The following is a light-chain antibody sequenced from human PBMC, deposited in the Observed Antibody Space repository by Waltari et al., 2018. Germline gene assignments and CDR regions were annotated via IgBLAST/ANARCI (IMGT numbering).Light chain of an antibody. J-gene: IGKJ4*01. Sequence: DVVMTQYPLSLPVPLGQPASISCKSSQSLVHSDGNTDLAWFSQRPGQSPRCLIYKVSSRESGVPDRLRASGSGTDLTLKISRVEAEYVGVYYCMQGTHWPVTFGGGTNVEIK. CDR3: MQGTHWPVT. V-gene: IGKV2-30*02. CDR2: KVS. CDR1: QSLVHSDGNTD.